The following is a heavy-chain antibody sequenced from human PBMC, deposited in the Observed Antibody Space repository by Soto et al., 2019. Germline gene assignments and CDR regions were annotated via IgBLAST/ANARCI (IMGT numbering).Heavy chain of an antibody. CDR1: GDSLSSGGHY. Sequence: SETLSLTCTVSGDSLSSGGHYWSWIRQHPGKGLEWIGHIYDSVNTYYSPSLRSRVTISADMSKNQLSLNLRSVTAADTALYYRARGDHRGYFAILAHYRGQGXLVNVSS. J-gene: IGHJ4*02. D-gene: IGHD3-3*02. V-gene: IGHV4-31*03. CDR3: ARGDHRGYFAILAHY. CDR2: IYDSVNT.